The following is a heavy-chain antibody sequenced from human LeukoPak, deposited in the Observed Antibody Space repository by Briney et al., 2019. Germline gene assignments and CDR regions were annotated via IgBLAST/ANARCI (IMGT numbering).Heavy chain of an antibody. V-gene: IGHV3-7*03. J-gene: IGHJ4*02. D-gene: IGHD1-1*01. Sequence: GGSLRLSCAASELTFSHFWMNWVRQAPGKGLEWVANIKQDGSKIHYADSVEGRFTISRDNAKNSLYLQMNSLRAEDTAVYYCVRGNLYWSDVGDHWGQGVLVTVSS. CDR3: VRGNLYWSDVGDH. CDR2: IKQDGSKI. CDR1: ELTFSHFW.